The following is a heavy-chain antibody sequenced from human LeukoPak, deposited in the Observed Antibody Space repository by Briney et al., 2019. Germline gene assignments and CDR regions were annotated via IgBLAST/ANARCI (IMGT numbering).Heavy chain of an antibody. V-gene: IGHV4-59*01. Sequence: SETLSLTCAVYGGSFSGYYWSWIRQPPGKGLEWIGYIYYSGSTSYNPSLKSRITISVETSKNQFSLRLNFVTAADTAVYYCARLLWFGEYYMDVWGKGTTVTISS. D-gene: IGHD3-10*01. CDR1: GGSFSGYY. CDR2: IYYSGST. CDR3: ARLLWFGEYYMDV. J-gene: IGHJ6*03.